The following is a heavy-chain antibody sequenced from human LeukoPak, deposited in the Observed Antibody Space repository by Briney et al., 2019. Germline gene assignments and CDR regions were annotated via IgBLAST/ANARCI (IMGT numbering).Heavy chain of an antibody. V-gene: IGHV5-51*01. CDR3: ARGRIAVAGSFDY. Sequence: GESLKISCKVSGYRFSSYWIGWVRQMPGKGLEWMGIIYPGDSDTKYSPSFQGQVTISADKSISTAYLQWSSLKASDTAMYYCARGRIAVAGSFDYWGQGTLVTVSS. CDR2: IYPGDSDT. CDR1: GYRFSSYW. J-gene: IGHJ4*02. D-gene: IGHD6-19*01.